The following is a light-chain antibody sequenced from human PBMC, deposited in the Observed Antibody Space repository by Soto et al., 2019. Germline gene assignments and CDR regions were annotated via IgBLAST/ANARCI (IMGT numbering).Light chain of an antibody. Sequence: QLVLTQPPSASGTPGQRVTISCSGSSSSIGSNAVNWYQQLPGTAPKLLIYSNNQRPSGVPDRFSGSKSGTSASLAISGLQSEDEADYYCAAWDDSLNGWVFGGGTKLTVL. J-gene: IGLJ3*02. CDR1: SSSIGSNA. V-gene: IGLV1-44*01. CDR2: SNN. CDR3: AAWDDSLNGWV.